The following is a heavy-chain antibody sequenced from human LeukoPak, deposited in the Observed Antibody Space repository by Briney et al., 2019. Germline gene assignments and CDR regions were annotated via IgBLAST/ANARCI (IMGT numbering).Heavy chain of an antibody. CDR1: GGSISSYY. CDR3: ASERGGDY. J-gene: IGHJ4*02. D-gene: IGHD4-23*01. CDR2: INHSGST. V-gene: IGHV4-34*01. Sequence: SETLSLTCTVSGGSISSYYWSWIRQPPGKGLEWIGEINHSGSTNYNPSLKSRVTISVDTSKNQFSLKLSSVTAADTAVYYCASERGGDYWGQGTLVTVSS.